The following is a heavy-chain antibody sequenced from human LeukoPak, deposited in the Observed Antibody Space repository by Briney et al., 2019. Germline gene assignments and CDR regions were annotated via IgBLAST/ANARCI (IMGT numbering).Heavy chain of an antibody. D-gene: IGHD6-13*01. V-gene: IGHV4-34*01. CDR1: GGSFSGYY. CDR2: INHSGST. CDR3: AGLRGRIAAAGSFDY. J-gene: IGHJ4*02. Sequence: SETLSLTCAVYGGSFSGYYWSWIRQPPGKGLEWIGEINHSGSTNYNTSLKSRVTISVDTSKNQFSLKLSSVTAADTAVYYCAGLRGRIAAAGSFDYWGQGTLVTVSS.